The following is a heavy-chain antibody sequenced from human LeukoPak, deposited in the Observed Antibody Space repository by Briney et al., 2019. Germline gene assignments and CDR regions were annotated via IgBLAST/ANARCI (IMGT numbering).Heavy chain of an antibody. J-gene: IGHJ3*02. V-gene: IGHV1-58*01. CDR2: IVVGSGDT. Sequence: ASVKVSCKASGFTFTSSAVQWVRQARGQRLEWIGWIVVGSGDTNYAQKFQERVTITGDMSTSTAYMELSSLRSEDTAVYYCAATGTTSGWAFDIWGQGTMVTVSS. D-gene: IGHD1-1*01. CDR3: AATGTTSGWAFDI. CDR1: GFTFTSSA.